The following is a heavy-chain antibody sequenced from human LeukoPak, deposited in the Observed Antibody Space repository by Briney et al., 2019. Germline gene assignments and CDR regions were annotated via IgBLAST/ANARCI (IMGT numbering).Heavy chain of an antibody. J-gene: IGHJ6*02. CDR3: ARSARLVPAAMMDV. Sequence: SETLSLTCTVSGGSISSYYWSWIRQPAGKGVVWIGRIYTSGSTNYNPSLKSRVTMSVDTSKNQFSLKLSSVTAADTAVYYCARSARLVPAAMMDVWGQGTTVTVSS. CDR2: IYTSGST. CDR1: GGSISSYY. V-gene: IGHV4-4*07. D-gene: IGHD2-2*01.